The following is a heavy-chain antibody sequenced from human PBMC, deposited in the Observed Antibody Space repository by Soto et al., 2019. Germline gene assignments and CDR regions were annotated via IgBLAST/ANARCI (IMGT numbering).Heavy chain of an antibody. V-gene: IGHV1-18*01. CDR2: VSPKSGNT. CDR3: ARGRTVSSIGPLLV. CDR1: GYNFFDYG. Sequence: QIQLVQSGAEVKKPGASGKVSCKASGYNFFDYGVSWVRQAPGQGLGWMGWVSPKSGNTDFARKVQGRVTMTAETSTNTAYWELRGLRSDDTAVYYCARGRTVSSIGPLLVWGQGTLVSVSS. J-gene: IGHJ1*01. D-gene: IGHD1-1*01.